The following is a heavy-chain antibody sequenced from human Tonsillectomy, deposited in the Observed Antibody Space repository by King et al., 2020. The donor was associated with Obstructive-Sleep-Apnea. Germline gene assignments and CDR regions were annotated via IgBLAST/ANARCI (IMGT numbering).Heavy chain of an antibody. Sequence: QLVQSGGGLVEPGGSLRLSCTASGLTFTSAWMSWVRQAPGKGPEWVGRIKSRYDGGTPDYAAFVKGRFTISRDDSKNTIDLQMSSLHGEDTAIYYCTTGDPRRDWGQGTLVTVSS. V-gene: IGHV3-15*01. J-gene: IGHJ1*01. CDR3: TTGDPRRD. CDR2: IKSRYDGGTP. CDR1: GLTFTSAW.